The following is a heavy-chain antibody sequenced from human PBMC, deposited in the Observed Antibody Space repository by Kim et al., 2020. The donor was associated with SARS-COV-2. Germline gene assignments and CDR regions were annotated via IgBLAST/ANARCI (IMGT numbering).Heavy chain of an antibody. CDR2: T. CDR3: AKDVSYHYFDY. J-gene: IGHJ4*02. Sequence: TYYADSVKGRFTISRDNSKNTLYLQMNSLRAEDTAVYYCAKDVSYHYFDYWGQGTLVTVSS. V-gene: IGHV3-23*01.